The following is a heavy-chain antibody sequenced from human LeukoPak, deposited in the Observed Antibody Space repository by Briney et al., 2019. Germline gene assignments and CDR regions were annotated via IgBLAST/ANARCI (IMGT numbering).Heavy chain of an antibody. Sequence: EASVKVSFKASGYTFSAYGISWVRQAPGQGVEWMGWISVYNGNTNYAQKVQARVALTTDTSTSTAYMELRSLRSDDTAVYFCARDSHIAEVAYYFDYWGQGTLVTVSS. D-gene: IGHD6-13*01. CDR2: ISVYNGNT. V-gene: IGHV1-18*01. CDR1: GYTFSAYG. CDR3: ARDSHIAEVAYYFDY. J-gene: IGHJ4*02.